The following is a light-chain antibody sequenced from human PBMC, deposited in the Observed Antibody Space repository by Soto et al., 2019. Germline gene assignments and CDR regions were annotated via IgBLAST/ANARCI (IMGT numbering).Light chain of an antibody. CDR2: EVD. J-gene: IGLJ1*01. V-gene: IGLV2-14*01. CDR3: ISYTTTSTLV. Sequence: QSVLAQPASVSGSPGQSTIISCTGTSSDVGGYNYVSWYQQHPGKAPKFLIYEVDNRASGVSDRFSGSKSGNTASLTISGLQAEDEADYYCISYTTTSTLVFGTGTKLTVL. CDR1: SSDVGGYNY.